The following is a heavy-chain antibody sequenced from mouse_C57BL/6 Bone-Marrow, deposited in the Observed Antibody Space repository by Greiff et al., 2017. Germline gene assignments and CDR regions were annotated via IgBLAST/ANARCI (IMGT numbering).Heavy chain of an antibody. CDR3: ARGGTAQATFDY. J-gene: IGHJ2*01. CDR2: ISDGGSYT. CDR1: GFTFSSYA. V-gene: IGHV5-4*01. Sequence: EVHLVESGGGLVKPGGSLKLSCAASGFTFSSYAMSWVRQTPEKRLEWVATISDGGSYTYYPDNVKGRFTISRDNAKNNLYLQMSHLKSEDTAMYYCARGGTAQATFDYWGQGTTLTVSS. D-gene: IGHD3-2*02.